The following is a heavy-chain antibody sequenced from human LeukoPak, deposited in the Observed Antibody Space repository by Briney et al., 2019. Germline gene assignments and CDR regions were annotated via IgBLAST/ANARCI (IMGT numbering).Heavy chain of an antibody. Sequence: GGSLRLSCAASGFTFRSYWMTWVRQAPGKGLEWVANINQDGSQKYYVDSVKGRFTISRDNAKNSLYLQMNSLRAEDMALYYCAKDNCGGDCYSGFDYWGQGTLVTVSS. V-gene: IGHV3-7*03. D-gene: IGHD2-21*01. J-gene: IGHJ4*02. CDR2: INQDGSQK. CDR1: GFTFRSYW. CDR3: AKDNCGGDCYSGFDY.